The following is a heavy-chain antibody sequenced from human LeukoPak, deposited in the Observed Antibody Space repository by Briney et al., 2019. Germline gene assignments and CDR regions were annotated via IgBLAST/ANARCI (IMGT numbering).Heavy chain of an antibody. CDR1: GYTFTDYY. CDR2: INPNSGGT. V-gene: IGHV1-2*02. CDR3: ARASDYGDSY. J-gene: IGHJ4*02. Sequence: ASVKVSCKASGYTFTDYYMHWVRQAPGQGLEWMVWINPNSGGTNYAQKFQGRVTMTIDTSISTAYMELSGLTSEDTAVYYCARASDYGDSYWGQGTLVIVSS. D-gene: IGHD4-17*01.